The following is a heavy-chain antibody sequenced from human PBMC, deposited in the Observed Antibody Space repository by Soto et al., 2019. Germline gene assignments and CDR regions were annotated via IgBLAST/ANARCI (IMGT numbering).Heavy chain of an antibody. CDR2: IIPIFGRA. CDR1: GGTFSSYA. V-gene: IGHV1-69*06. D-gene: IGHD2-8*01. Sequence: GASVKVSCKASGGTFSSYASSWVRQDPGQGLEWMGGIIPIFGRANYAQKFQGRVTITADKSTSTAYMELSSLRSEDTAVYYCARGGYCTNGVCSLCVWGQGTTVTVSS. CDR3: ARGGYCTNGVCSLCV. J-gene: IGHJ6*02.